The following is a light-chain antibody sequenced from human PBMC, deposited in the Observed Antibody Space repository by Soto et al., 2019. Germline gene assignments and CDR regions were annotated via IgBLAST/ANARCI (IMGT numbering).Light chain of an antibody. CDR2: DVS. CDR1: SSDVGGYNY. CDR3: GSYAGSYTRYV. Sequence: QSALTQPRSVSGSPGQSVTISCTGTSSDVGGYNYVSWYQQHPGTAPKLMIYDVSMRPSGVPDRFSGSKSGNTASLTISGLQAEDEADYYCGSYAGSYTRYVFGTGTQLTVL. V-gene: IGLV2-11*01. J-gene: IGLJ1*01.